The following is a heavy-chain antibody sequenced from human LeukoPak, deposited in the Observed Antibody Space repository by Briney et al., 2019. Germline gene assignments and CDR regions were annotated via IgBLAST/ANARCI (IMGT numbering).Heavy chain of an antibody. CDR3: AREGDSNPFYYYYGMDV. Sequence: GGSLRLSCAASGFTVSSNYMSWVRQAPGKGLEWVSVIYSGGSTYYADSVKGRFTISRDNSKNTLYLQMNSLRAEDTAVYYCAREGDSNPFYYYYGMDVWGQGTTVTVSS. V-gene: IGHV3-66*01. CDR1: GFTVSSNY. CDR2: IYSGGST. D-gene: IGHD4-11*01. J-gene: IGHJ6*02.